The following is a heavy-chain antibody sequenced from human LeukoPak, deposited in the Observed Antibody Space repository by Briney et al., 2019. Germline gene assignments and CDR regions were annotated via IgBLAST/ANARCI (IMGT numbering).Heavy chain of an antibody. CDR3: ARDRGSGGGFDY. Sequence: SETPSLTCTVSGGSIDNYYWSWIRQPPGKGLEWIAYIYYTGITNYNPSLKSRVTISVDTSQNQFSLKLSSVTAADTAVYYCARDRGSGGGFDYWGQGTLVTVSS. D-gene: IGHD3-16*01. V-gene: IGHV4-59*01. CDR2: IYYTGIT. J-gene: IGHJ4*02. CDR1: GGSIDNYY.